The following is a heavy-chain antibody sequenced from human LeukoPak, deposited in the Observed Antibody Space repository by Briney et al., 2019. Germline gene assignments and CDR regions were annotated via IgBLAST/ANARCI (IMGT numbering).Heavy chain of an antibody. CDR2: ISFDGSNR. D-gene: IGHD6-19*01. CDR1: GFTFSSYS. V-gene: IGHV3-30*01. CDR3: ARAGSGWKYYFAY. J-gene: IGHJ4*02. Sequence: GGSLRLSCAASGFTFSSYSMHWVRQAPGKGLEWVTIISFDGSNRYYADSVKGRFTISRDNSKNTLSVQMNSLRAEDTAVYYCARAGSGWKYYFAYWGQGTLVTVSS.